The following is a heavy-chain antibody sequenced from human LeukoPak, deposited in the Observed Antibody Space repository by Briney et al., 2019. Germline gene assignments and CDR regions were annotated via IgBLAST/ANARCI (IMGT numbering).Heavy chain of an antibody. J-gene: IGHJ6*02. Sequence: GGSLRLSCAASGFTFSSYSMNWVRQAPGKGLEWVSSISSSSSYIYYADSVKGRFTISRDNAKNSLYLQMNSLRAEDTAVYYCARSHGSRNYYYGMDVWGQGTTVTVSS. D-gene: IGHD3-10*01. CDR2: ISSSSSYI. CDR3: ARSHGSRNYYYGMDV. CDR1: GFTFSSYS. V-gene: IGHV3-21*01.